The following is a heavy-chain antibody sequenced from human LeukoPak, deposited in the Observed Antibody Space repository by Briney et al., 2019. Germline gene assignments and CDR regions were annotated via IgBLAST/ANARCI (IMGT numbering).Heavy chain of an antibody. CDR1: GGSFSGYY. V-gene: IGHV4-34*01. Sequence: PSETLSLTCAVYGGSFSGYYWSWIRQPPGKGLEWIGSFSYSGHTYYNPTLRSRVTISLDTSKSQFSLKVTSVTAADTAVYYCVRRRDCTSSSCYYGYFDPWGQGTLVTVSS. CDR3: VRRRDCTSSSCYYGYFDP. D-gene: IGHD2-2*01. J-gene: IGHJ5*02. CDR2: FSYSGHT.